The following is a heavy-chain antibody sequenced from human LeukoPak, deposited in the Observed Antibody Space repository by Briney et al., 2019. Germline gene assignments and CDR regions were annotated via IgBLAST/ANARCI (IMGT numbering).Heavy chain of an antibody. J-gene: IGHJ3*02. CDR3: ARAPDYYDSSGYLGAFDI. Sequence: SQTLSLTCAISGDSVSSNSAAWNWIRQSPSRGLEWLGRTYYRSKWYNDYAVSVKSRITINPDTSKNQFSLQLNSVTPEDTAVYYCARAPDYYDSSGYLGAFDIWGQGTMVTVSS. V-gene: IGHV6-1*01. CDR2: TYYRSKWYN. CDR1: GDSVSSNSAA. D-gene: IGHD3-22*01.